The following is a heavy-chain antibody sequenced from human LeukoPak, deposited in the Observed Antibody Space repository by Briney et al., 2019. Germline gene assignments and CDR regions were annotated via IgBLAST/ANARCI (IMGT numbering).Heavy chain of an antibody. V-gene: IGHV3-21*01. J-gene: IGHJ6*03. CDR1: GFTYNYYS. D-gene: IGHD3-10*01. Sequence: PGGSLRLSCAASGFTYNYYSMNWVRQAPGKGLEWVSSISSSSRYIYYADSVKGRFTISRDNAKNSLYLQMNSLRAEDTAVYYCARDREKDYYMDVWGKGTTVTVSS. CDR3: ARDREKDYYMDV. CDR2: ISSSSRYI.